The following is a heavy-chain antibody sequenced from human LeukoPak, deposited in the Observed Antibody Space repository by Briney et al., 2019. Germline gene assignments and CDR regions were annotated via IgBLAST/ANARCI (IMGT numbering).Heavy chain of an antibody. CDR3: ARQSPYYYDSSGYWPK. D-gene: IGHD3-22*01. CDR2: IYSGGNT. V-gene: IGHV3-66*04. J-gene: IGHJ4*02. CDR1: GFTFSNYA. Sequence: GGSLRLSCAASGFTFSNYAMNWVRQAPGKGLEWVSVIYSGGNTYYADSVNGRFTISRDNAKNTLYLQMNSLRAEDSAVYYCARQSPYYYDSSGYWPKWGQGTLVTVSS.